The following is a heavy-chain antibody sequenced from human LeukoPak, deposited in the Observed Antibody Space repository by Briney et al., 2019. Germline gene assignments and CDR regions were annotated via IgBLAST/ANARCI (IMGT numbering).Heavy chain of an antibody. CDR1: GGTFSSYA. CDR2: IIPILGIA. J-gene: IGHJ4*02. V-gene: IGHV1-69*04. D-gene: IGHD6-13*01. CDR3: ARDGWQQLASFDY. Sequence: ASVKVSCKASGGTFSSYAISWVRQAPGQGLEWMGRIIPILGIANYAQKFQGRVTITADKSTSTAYMELRSLRSDDTAVYYCARDGWQQLASFDYWGQGTLVTVSS.